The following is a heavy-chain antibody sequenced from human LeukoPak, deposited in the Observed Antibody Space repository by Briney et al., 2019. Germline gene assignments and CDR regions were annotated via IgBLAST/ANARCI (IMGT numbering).Heavy chain of an antibody. Sequence: SETLSLTCAVYGGSFSGYYWSWIRQPPGKGLEWIGEINHSGSTNYNLSLKSRVTISVDTSKNQFSLKLSSVTAADTAVYYCAMGRFRRWGYWGQGTLVTVSS. CDR1: GGSFSGYY. D-gene: IGHD4-23*01. V-gene: IGHV4-34*01. J-gene: IGHJ4*02. CDR2: INHSGST. CDR3: AMGRFRRWGY.